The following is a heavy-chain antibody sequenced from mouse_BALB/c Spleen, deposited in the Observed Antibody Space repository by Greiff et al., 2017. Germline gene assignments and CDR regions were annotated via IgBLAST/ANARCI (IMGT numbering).Heavy chain of an antibody. D-gene: IGHD2-12*01. CDR1: GYTFTSYT. CDR2: INPSSGYT. V-gene: IGHV1-4*01. J-gene: IGHJ4*01. CDR3: DSSSGLYYYAMDY. Sequence: QVQLQQSGAELARPGASVKMSCKASGYTFTSYTMHWVKQRPGQGLEWIGYINPSSGYTNYNQKFKDKATLTADKSSSTAYMQLSSLTSEDSAVYYCDSSSGLYYYAMDYWGQGTSVTVSS.